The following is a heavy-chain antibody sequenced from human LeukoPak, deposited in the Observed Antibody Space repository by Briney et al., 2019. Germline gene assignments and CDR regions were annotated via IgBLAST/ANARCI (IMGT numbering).Heavy chain of an antibody. J-gene: IGHJ4*02. V-gene: IGHV3-7*01. Sequence: GGSLRLSCAASGFTFRTYCMSWVRQAPGKGLEWVANIFQDGNDKYYVDSVKGRFTISRDNSKNTLYLQVGSLRAEDMAVYYCARGSWNHYDGSGYYYYWGQGTLVTVSS. D-gene: IGHD3-22*01. CDR3: ARGSWNHYDGSGYYYY. CDR1: GFTFRTYC. CDR2: IFQDGNDK.